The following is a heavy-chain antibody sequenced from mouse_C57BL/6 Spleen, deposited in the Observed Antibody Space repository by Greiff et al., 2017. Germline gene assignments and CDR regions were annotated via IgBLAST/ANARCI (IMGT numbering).Heavy chain of an antibody. CDR2: ISNLAYSI. CDR3: ARQDYGTAMDY. J-gene: IGHJ4*01. D-gene: IGHD1-1*01. CDR1: GFTFSDYG. Sequence: EVKVVESGGGLVQPGGSLKLSCAASGFTFSDYGMAWVRQAPRKGPEWVAFISNLAYSIYYADTVTGRFTISRENAKNTLYLEMSSLRSEDTAMYYCARQDYGTAMDYWGQGTSVTGSS. V-gene: IGHV5-15*01.